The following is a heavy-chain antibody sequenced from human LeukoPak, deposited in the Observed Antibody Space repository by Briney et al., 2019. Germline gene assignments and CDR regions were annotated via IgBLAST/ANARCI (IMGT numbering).Heavy chain of an antibody. CDR3: ARESTYYDGSGSYAFDI. V-gene: IGHV4-59*01. J-gene: IGHJ3*02. CDR2: IYYSGST. D-gene: IGHD3-22*01. CDR1: GGSISSYY. Sequence: PSETLSLTCTVSGGSISSYYWSWIRQPPGKGLEWIGYIYYSGSTDYNPSLKSRVTISVDTSKIQFSLKLSSVTAADTAVYYCARESTYYDGSGSYAFDIWGQGTMVTVSS.